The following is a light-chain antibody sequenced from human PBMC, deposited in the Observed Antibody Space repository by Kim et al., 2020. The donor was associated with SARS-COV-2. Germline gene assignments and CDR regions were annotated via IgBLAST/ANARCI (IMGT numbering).Light chain of an antibody. V-gene: IGKV1-39*01. CDR3: QQSYSTPYT. Sequence: IQMTQSPSSLSASVGDRVTITCRASQTISNYLNWYQQKPGKAPKLLIYAASSLQTGVPSRFSGSGSGTDFTLTISSLQPEDFASYSCQQSYSTPYTFGQGTKLEI. CDR2: AAS. J-gene: IGKJ2*01. CDR1: QTISNY.